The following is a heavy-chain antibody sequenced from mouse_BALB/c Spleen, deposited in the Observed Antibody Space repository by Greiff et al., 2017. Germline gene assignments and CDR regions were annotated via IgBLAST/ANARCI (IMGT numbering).Heavy chain of an antibody. CDR1: GYTFTSYY. V-gene: IGHV1S16*01. CDR2: INPSNGGT. D-gene: IGHD2-1*01. Sequence: VKLQESGAELVKPGASVKLSCKASGYTFTSYYMYWVKQRPGQGLEWIGEINPSNGGTNFNEKFKSKATLTVDKSSSTAYMQISSLTSEDSAVYYCTIWDYGKTFYAMDYWGQGTTVTVSS. J-gene: IGHJ4*01. CDR3: TIWDYGKTFYAMDY.